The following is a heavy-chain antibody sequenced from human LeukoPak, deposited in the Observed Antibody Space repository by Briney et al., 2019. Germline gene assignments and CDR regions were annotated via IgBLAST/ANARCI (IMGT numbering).Heavy chain of an antibody. Sequence: GGSLRLSCAASGFSFSSYEMNWVRQAPGKGLEWISYISSSGTNKYYADSVKGRFTISRDNAKNSLYLQMNTLRAEDTAVYYCARAGFYYGMDVWGQGTTVTVSS. CDR1: GFSFSSYE. CDR3: ARAGFYYGMDV. V-gene: IGHV3-48*03. CDR2: ISSSGTNK. J-gene: IGHJ6*02.